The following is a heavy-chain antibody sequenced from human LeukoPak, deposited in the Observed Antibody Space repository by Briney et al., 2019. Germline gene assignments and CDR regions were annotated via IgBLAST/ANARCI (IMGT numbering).Heavy chain of an antibody. CDR3: ARDNYDLSAGYLLNWLDP. D-gene: IGHD3-9*01. J-gene: IGHJ5*01. Sequence: GGSLRLSCAASGFTFSSYSMNWVRQAPGKGLECVASITRVGSYVYYADSMKGRFTISRDNAKNSLYLQMNSLRAEDTAVYYCARDNYDLSAGYLLNWLDPWGQGTLVTVSS. CDR2: ITRVGSYV. CDR1: GFTFSSYS. V-gene: IGHV3-21*01.